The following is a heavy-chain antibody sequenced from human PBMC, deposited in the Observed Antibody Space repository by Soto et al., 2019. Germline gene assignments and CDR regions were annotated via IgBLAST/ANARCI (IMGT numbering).Heavy chain of an antibody. CDR3: TRWAGQTHDYGGPLDN. CDR2: ISGYNGNT. Sequence: QVQLVQSGAEVKKPGASVKVSCKASGYTFTSHGISWVRQAPGQGPEWMGWISGYNGNTNYAQKVHGRVTMTTDTTTSTGYMELGSLTSDDTAVYYWTRWAGQTHDYGGPLDNWGQGTLVTVSS. J-gene: IGHJ4*02. V-gene: IGHV1-18*04. CDR1: GYTFTSHG. D-gene: IGHD4-17*01.